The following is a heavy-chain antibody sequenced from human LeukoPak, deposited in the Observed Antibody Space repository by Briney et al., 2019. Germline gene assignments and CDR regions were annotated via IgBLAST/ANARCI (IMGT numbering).Heavy chain of an antibody. CDR2: IYYSGST. D-gene: IGHD1-26*01. J-gene: IGHJ5*02. Sequence: SETLSLTCTVSGGSISRYYWSWMRQPPGKGLEWIGYIYYSGSTNYNPSLRSRVTISVDTSKNQFSLILSSVTAADTAIYYCARGGHRFHPWGQGPLVPVSS. CDR1: GGSISRYY. V-gene: IGHV4-59*01. CDR3: ARGGHRFHP.